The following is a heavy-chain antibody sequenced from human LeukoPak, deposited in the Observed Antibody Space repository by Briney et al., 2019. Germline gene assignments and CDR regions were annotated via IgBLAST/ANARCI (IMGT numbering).Heavy chain of an antibody. J-gene: IGHJ6*03. Sequence: EASVKVSCKASGGTFSSYAISWVRQAPGQGLEWMGGIIPIFGTANYAQKFQGRVTITADESTSTAYMELSSVTAADTAVYYCARVPAATFWDYYYMDVWGKGTTVTVSS. V-gene: IGHV1-69*13. CDR3: ARVPAATFWDYYYMDV. CDR1: GGTFSSYA. CDR2: IIPIFGTA. D-gene: IGHD2-2*01.